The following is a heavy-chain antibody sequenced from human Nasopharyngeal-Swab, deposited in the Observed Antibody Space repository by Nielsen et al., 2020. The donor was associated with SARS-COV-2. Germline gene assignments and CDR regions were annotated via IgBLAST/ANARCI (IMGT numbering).Heavy chain of an antibody. CDR2: IYHSGNT. J-gene: IGHJ4*02. CDR1: GYSISSGYY. CDR3: VHLWLPGF. D-gene: IGHD2-21*01. Sequence: GSLRLSCTVSGYSISSGYYWGWIRQPPGKGLEWIASIYHSGNTYYNPSLKSRVTISVDTSKNQFSPKLNSVTAADTALYFCVHLWLPGFWGQGTLVTVSS. V-gene: IGHV4-38-2*02.